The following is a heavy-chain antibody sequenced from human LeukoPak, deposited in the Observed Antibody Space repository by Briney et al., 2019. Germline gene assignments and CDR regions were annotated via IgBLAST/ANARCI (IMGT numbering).Heavy chain of an antibody. D-gene: IGHD3-10*01. CDR3: ARSNRDMVRGVIDY. V-gene: IGHV1-2*02. Sequence: RQAPGQGXXXMGWINPNSGGTNYAQKFQGRVTMTRDTSISTAYMELSRLRSDDTAVYYCARSNRDMVRGVIDYWGQGTLVTVSS. CDR2: INPNSGGT. J-gene: IGHJ4*02.